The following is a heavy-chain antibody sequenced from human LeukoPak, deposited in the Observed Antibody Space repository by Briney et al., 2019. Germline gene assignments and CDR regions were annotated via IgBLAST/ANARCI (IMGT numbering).Heavy chain of an antibody. CDR2: INQDESKK. V-gene: IGHV3-7*01. CDR3: ARDHAYRADY. Sequence: GGSLRLSCAASGFTFSNDWMCWVRQAPGKGLEWVANINQDESKKYYADSVKGRFTISRDIAKNSLYLQMSSLTAEDTAIYYCARDHAYRADYWGQGTLVTVSS. CDR1: GFTFSNDW. D-gene: IGHD2-2*01. J-gene: IGHJ4*02.